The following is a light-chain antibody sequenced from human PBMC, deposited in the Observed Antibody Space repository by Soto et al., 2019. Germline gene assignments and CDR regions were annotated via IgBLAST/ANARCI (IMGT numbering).Light chain of an antibody. CDR2: AAS. J-gene: IGKJ1*01. V-gene: IGKV1-39*01. Sequence: DIQLTQSPSSLSASVGDRVTITCRTRQSISNYLNWYQHKTGKAPKLLIYAASSLQSGVPSRFSGSGSGTDFTLTIISLQPEDFATYYCQQTYTIPWTFGQGTKVEIK. CDR1: QSISNY. CDR3: QQTYTIPWT.